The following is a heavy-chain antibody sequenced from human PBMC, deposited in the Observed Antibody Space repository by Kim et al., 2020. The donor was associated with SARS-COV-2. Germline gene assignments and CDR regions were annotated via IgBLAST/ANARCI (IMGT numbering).Heavy chain of an antibody. CDR3: ARSVRDGGY. CDR1: GFTFSSSW. Sequence: GGSLRLSCAASGFTFSSSWMHWVRQAPGKGLVWVSRINSDGTTTSYADSVEGRFTISRDNAKNTLYLQMNTLRAEDTAVYYCARSVRDGGYWGQGTLVTVSS. V-gene: IGHV3-74*01. CDR2: INSDGTTT. D-gene: IGHD3-10*01. J-gene: IGHJ4*02.